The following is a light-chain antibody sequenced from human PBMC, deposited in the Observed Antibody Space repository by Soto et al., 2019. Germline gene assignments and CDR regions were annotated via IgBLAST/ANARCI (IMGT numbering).Light chain of an antibody. CDR3: QQYYSYPRT. CDR1: QGISSY. J-gene: IGKJ1*01. Sequence: ATRMTQSPSSLSASTGDRVTITCRASQGISSYLAWYQQKPGKAPKLLIYAASTLQSGVPSRFSGSGSGTDFTFTISCLQSEDFATYYCQQYYSYPRTFGQGTKVDIK. CDR2: AAS. V-gene: IGKV1-8*01.